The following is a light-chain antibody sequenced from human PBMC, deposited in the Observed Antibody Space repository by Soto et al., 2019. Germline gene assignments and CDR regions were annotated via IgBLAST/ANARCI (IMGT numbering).Light chain of an antibody. CDR3: QPSYSIPWT. CDR2: AAS. Sequence: DIQMTQSPSSLSASVGDRVTITCRASQSIIRHLNWYQQKPGKAPKLLIFAASSLQSGVPSSFTGSGSGTDFTLVISSLQPEDFTTYYCQPSYSIPWTFGQGTKVEIK. CDR1: QSIIRH. J-gene: IGKJ1*01. V-gene: IGKV1-39*01.